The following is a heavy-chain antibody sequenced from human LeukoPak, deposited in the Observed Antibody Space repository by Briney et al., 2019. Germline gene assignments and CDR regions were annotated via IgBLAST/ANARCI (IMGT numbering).Heavy chain of an antibody. D-gene: IGHD5-18*01. CDR1: GYTFTGYY. V-gene: IGHV1-2*06. CDR2: INPNSGGT. Sequence: ASVKVSCKASGYTFTGYYMYWVRQAPGQGLEWMGRINPNSGGTNYAQKFQGRVTMTRDTSISTAYMELSRLRSDDTAVYYCARAPDTAMGRWDYWGQGTLVTVSS. CDR3: ARAPDTAMGRWDY. J-gene: IGHJ4*02.